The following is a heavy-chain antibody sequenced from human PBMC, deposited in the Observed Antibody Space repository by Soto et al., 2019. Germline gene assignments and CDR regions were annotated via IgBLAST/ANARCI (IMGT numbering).Heavy chain of an antibody. CDR1: GLTFSSYS. Sequence: PGGSLRLSCAASGLTFSSYSMNWVRQAPGKGLEWVSSISSSSSYIYYADSVKGRFTISRDNAKNSLYLQMNSLRAEDTAVYYCAREARFLEWLRTLGTYGMDVWGQGTTVTVSS. CDR2: ISSSSSYI. V-gene: IGHV3-21*01. D-gene: IGHD3-3*01. CDR3: AREARFLEWLRTLGTYGMDV. J-gene: IGHJ6*01.